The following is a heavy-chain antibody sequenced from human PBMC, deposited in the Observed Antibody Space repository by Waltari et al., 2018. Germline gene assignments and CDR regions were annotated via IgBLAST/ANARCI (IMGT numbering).Heavy chain of an antibody. Sequence: QVQLQESGPGLVKPSETLSLTCTVSGGSISSSYWSWLRQPPGKGLEWIGYIYYSGSTNYNPSLKSRVTISVDTSKNQFSLKLSSVTAADTAVYYCARAVLLEWLFFDPWGQGTLVTVSS. D-gene: IGHD3-3*01. CDR3: ARAVLLEWLFFDP. V-gene: IGHV4-59*01. CDR2: IYYSGST. J-gene: IGHJ5*02. CDR1: GGSISSSY.